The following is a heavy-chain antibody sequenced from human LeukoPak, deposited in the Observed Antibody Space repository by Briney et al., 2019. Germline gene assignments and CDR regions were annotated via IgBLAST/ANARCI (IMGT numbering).Heavy chain of an antibody. V-gene: IGHV1-18*01. CDR2: ISAYHVNT. CDR3: ARDYSSRWHPGAAFDI. CDR1: GYTFTSYG. Sequence: ASVKVSCKASGYTFTSYGSSWVRQAPGQGLEWTGWISAYHVNTNYAQQLRGRVTMTTDTSTSTAYMDLRALRSDDTGVYYCARDYSSRWHPGAAFDIWGQGTMVTVSS. J-gene: IGHJ3*02. D-gene: IGHD6-19*01.